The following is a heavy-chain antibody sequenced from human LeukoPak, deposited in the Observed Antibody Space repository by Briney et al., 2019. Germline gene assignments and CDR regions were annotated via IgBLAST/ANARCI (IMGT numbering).Heavy chain of an antibody. D-gene: IGHD1-26*01. CDR1: GYTFTVYY. CDR2: INPNSGGT. V-gene: IGHV1-2*02. CDR3: AILPPVGATPSGNHMDV. J-gene: IGHJ6*03. Sequence: GASVTVSFTASGYTFTVYYMHWVRQAPGQGLEWMGWINPNSGGTNYAQKFQGRVTMTRDTSISTAYMELSRLRSDDTAVYYCAILPPVGATPSGNHMDVWGKGTTVTVSS.